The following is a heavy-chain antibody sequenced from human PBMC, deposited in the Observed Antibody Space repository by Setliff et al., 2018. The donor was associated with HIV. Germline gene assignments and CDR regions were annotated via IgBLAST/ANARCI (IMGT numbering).Heavy chain of an antibody. V-gene: IGHV4-31*03. CDR2: ILDSGST. CDR1: GASISSGGYY. D-gene: IGHD7-27*01. Sequence: SETLSLTCTVSGASISSGGYYWNWIRQLPGKGLEWIGYILDSGSTYYNPSFRGRLSMSIDTSANQFSVELTSVTAADTALYFCARVPNWGSAPFAYDVWGLGTMVTVSS. CDR3: ARVPNWGSAPFAYDV. J-gene: IGHJ3*01.